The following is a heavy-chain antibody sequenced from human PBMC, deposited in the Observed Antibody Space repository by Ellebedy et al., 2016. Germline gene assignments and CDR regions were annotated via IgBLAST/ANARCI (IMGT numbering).Heavy chain of an antibody. D-gene: IGHD4-17*01. Sequence: SETLSLTCTVSGGSISSYYWSWIRQPPGKGLEWIGYIYYSGSTNYNPSLKSRVTISVDTSKNQFSLKLSSVTAADTAVYYCASKGAADGDYGNPYYYGMDVWGQGTTVTVSS. V-gene: IGHV4-59*01. CDR3: ASKGAADGDYGNPYYYGMDV. CDR2: IYYSGST. CDR1: GGSISSYY. J-gene: IGHJ6*02.